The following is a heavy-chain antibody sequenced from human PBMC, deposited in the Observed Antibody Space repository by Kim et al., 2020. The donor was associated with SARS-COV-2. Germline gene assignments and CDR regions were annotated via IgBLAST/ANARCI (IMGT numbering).Heavy chain of an antibody. CDR1: GGSISSYY. J-gene: IGHJ5*02. D-gene: IGHD3-10*01. V-gene: IGHV4-59*01. CDR2: IYYSGST. Sequence: SETLSLTCTVSGGSISSYYWSWIRQPPGKGLEWIGYIYYSGSTNYNPSLKSRVTISVDTSKNQFSLKLSSVTAADTAVYYCARVVTMVRVLGFDPWGQGTLVTVSS. CDR3: ARVVTMVRVLGFDP.